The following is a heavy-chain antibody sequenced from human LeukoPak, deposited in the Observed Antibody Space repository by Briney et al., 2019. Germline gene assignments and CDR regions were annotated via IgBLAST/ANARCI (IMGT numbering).Heavy chain of an antibody. Sequence: GGSLRLSCAASGFTFSSYAMSWVRQAPGKGLEWVSAISSSGGSTYYADSVKGRFTISRDNSKNTLYLQMNSLRAEDTAVYYCAKDYDFGVVIAIDYWGQGTLVTVSS. CDR3: AKDYDFGVVIAIDY. V-gene: IGHV3-23*01. D-gene: IGHD3-3*01. CDR1: GFTFSSYA. J-gene: IGHJ4*02. CDR2: ISSSGGST.